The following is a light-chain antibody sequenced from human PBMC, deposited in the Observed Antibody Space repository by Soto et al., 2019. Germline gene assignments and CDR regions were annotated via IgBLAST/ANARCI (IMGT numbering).Light chain of an antibody. Sequence: QSALTQPPSASGSPGQSVTISCTGTSSDVGGYNYVSWYQHHPGKAPKLMIYEVTKRPSGVPDRFSGSKSGNTASLTVSGLQAEDEADYYCNSYAGIKHVVFGGGTKLTVL. CDR2: EVT. V-gene: IGLV2-8*01. CDR1: SSDVGGYNY. J-gene: IGLJ2*01. CDR3: NSYAGIKHVV.